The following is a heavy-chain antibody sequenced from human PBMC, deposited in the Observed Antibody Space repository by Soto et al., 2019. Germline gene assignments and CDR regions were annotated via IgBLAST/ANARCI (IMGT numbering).Heavy chain of an antibody. Sequence: SETLSLTCTVSGGSISSGGYYWSWIRQHPGKGLEWIGYIYYSGSTYYNPSLKSRVTISVDTSKNQFSLKLSSVTAADTAVYYCRAQYYDFWSGYSTDLDYWGQGTLVTVSS. CDR3: RAQYYDFWSGYSTDLDY. CDR2: IYYSGST. CDR1: GGSISSGGYY. D-gene: IGHD3-3*01. J-gene: IGHJ4*02. V-gene: IGHV4-31*03.